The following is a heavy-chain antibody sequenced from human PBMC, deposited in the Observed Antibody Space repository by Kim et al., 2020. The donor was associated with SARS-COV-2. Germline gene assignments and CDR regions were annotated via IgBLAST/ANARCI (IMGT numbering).Heavy chain of an antibody. J-gene: IGHJ4*02. CDR3: VRGDSSGYFYPFDY. Sequence: DSEKGRFTISRDKSKNKLDLQMNSLRAEDTAVYYCVRGDSSGYFYPFDYWGQGTLVTVSS. V-gene: IGHV3-30*01. D-gene: IGHD3-22*01.